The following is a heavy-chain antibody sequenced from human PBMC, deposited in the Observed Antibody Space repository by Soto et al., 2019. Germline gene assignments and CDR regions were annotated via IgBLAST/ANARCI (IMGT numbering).Heavy chain of an antibody. Sequence: DVQLLESGGGLVQPGGSLRLSCAASGFTFSSYAMTWVRQAPGKGLEWISGISGTGGSTFSADSVKGRFAISRDNSKNMLYLQMNSLTAGDPAVYYCAKSPGSYWDYCDFWGQGILVTVSS. CDR2: ISGTGGST. D-gene: IGHD1-26*01. V-gene: IGHV3-23*01. CDR1: GFTFSSYA. J-gene: IGHJ4*02. CDR3: AKSPGSYWDYCDF.